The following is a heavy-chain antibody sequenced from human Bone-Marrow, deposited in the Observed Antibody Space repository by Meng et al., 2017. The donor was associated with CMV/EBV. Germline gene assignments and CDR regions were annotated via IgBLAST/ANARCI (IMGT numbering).Heavy chain of an antibody. CDR2: MNPNSGNT. V-gene: IGHV1-8*01. J-gene: IGHJ6*02. CDR1: GYTFTSYD. Sequence: ASVKVSCKASGYTFTSYDINWVRQATGQGLEWMGWMNPNSGNTGYAQKFQGRVTMTRNTSISTAYMELSSLRSEDTAVYYCARGRCSGGSCRYYYYYYGRDVWGQGNTVNVAS. D-gene: IGHD2-15*01. CDR3: ARGRCSGGSCRYYYYYYGRDV.